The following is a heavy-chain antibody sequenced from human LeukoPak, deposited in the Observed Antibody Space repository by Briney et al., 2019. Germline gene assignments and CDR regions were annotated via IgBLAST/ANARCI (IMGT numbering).Heavy chain of an antibody. CDR1: GFTFSNFW. CDR3: ARGDDFSGDH. Sequence: GGSLRLSRAVSGFTFSNFWMSWVRQAPGRGLEWVANIHPEGNEKYHVESVKGRFTISRDNTKNLLFLQMNGLRVEDTAVYDCARGDDFSGDHWGQGTLVTVSS. V-gene: IGHV3-7*04. CDR2: IHPEGNEK. J-gene: IGHJ4*02. D-gene: IGHD1-1*01.